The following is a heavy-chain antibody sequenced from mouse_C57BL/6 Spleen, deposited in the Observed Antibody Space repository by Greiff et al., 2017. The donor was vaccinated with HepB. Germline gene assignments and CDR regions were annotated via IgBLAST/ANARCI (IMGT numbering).Heavy chain of an antibody. J-gene: IGHJ3*01. D-gene: IGHD1-1*01. V-gene: IGHV1-7*01. Sequence: QVHVKQSGAELAKPGASVKLSCKASGYTFTSYWMHWVKQRPGQGLEWIGYINPSSGYTKYNQKFKDKATLTADKSSSTAYMQLSSLTYEDSAVYYCARYYYGQASFAYWGQGTLVTVSA. CDR3: ARYYYGQASFAY. CDR2: INPSSGYT. CDR1: GYTFTSYW.